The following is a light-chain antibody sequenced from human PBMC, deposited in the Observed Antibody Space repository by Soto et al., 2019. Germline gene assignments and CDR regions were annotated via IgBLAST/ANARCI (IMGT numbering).Light chain of an antibody. CDR2: GAS. CDR1: QSVSSN. Sequence: EIVMTQSPATQSVSPGERATLSRRDSQSVSSNLAWYQQKPGQAPRLLIYGASTRATGIPARFSGSRSGTEFTLTISSLQSEDFAVYYCQQYNNWPYTFGQGTKLEIK. J-gene: IGKJ2*01. CDR3: QQYNNWPYT. V-gene: IGKV3-15*01.